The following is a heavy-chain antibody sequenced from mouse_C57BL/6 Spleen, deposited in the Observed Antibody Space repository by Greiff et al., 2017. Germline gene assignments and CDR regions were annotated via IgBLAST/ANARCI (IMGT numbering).Heavy chain of an antibody. J-gene: IGHJ4*01. Sequence: EVKLMESGGDLVKPGGSLKLSCAASGFTFSSYGMSWVRQTPDKRLEWVATISSGGSYTYYPDSVKGRFTISRDNAKNTLYLQMSSLKSEDTAMYYCARHPNSNYGAYAMDYWGQGTSVTVSS. CDR2: ISSGGSYT. CDR3: ARHPNSNYGAYAMDY. D-gene: IGHD2-5*01. CDR1: GFTFSSYG. V-gene: IGHV5-6*01.